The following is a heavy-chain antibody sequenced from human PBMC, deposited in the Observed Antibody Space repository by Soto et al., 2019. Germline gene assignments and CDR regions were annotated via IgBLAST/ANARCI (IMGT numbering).Heavy chain of an antibody. CDR1: GFTFSDYA. CDR2: VWDDGNRK. V-gene: IGHV3-33*01. CDR3: VRGGKTAGAFDI. J-gene: IGHJ3*02. D-gene: IGHD2-21*02. Sequence: QVQLVESGGGVVQPGRSLRLSCAASGFTFSDYAMHWVRQAPGKGLEWVAVVWDDGNRKHYVDSVKGRFTISRDDSESTLYLQVNSLTAEDRAVYYCVRGGKTAGAFDIWGQGTMVTVSS.